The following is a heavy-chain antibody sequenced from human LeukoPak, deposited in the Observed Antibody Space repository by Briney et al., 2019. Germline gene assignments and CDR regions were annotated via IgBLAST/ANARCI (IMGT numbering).Heavy chain of an antibody. J-gene: IGHJ4*02. CDR1: GYTFTSYD. CDR2: MSPNSGNT. CDR3: ARDTYDSSGYYFGY. Sequence: ASVKVSCKASGYTFTSYDINWVRQATGQGLEWMGWMSPNSGNTGYAQKFQGRVTMTRNTSISTAYMELSSLRSEDTAVYYCARDTYDSSGYYFGYWGQGTLVTVSS. V-gene: IGHV1-8*01. D-gene: IGHD3-22*01.